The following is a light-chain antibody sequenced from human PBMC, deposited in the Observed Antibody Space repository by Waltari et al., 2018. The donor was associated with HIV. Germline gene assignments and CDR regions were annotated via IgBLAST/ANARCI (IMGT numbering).Light chain of an antibody. V-gene: IGLV3-25*03. CDR2: KDS. J-gene: IGLJ2*01. Sequence: SYELPQPPSVSVSPGQTARITCSGDALTNTSGSLYQQKPGQAPVLVIYKDSEKSSGIPERFSGSSSGTTVTLTISAVQAEDEADYYCQSTDSSGTYVVFGGGTTLTVL. CDR1: ALTNTS. CDR3: QSTDSSGTYVV.